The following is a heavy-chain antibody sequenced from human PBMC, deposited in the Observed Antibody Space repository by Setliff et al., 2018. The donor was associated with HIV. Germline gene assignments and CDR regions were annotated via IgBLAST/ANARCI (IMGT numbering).Heavy chain of an antibody. CDR2: IGIAGDT. V-gene: IGHV3-13*01. J-gene: IGHJ3*02. Sequence: GGSLRLSCAASGFTFSSYDMHWVRQAIGKGLEWVSAIGIAGDTYYPASLKSRVTMSVVTSKNKFSLRLTSVTAADTAVYYCASTSFYMVRGVIVTNALDIWGQGTMVTVSS. CDR1: GFTFSSYD. D-gene: IGHD3-10*01. CDR3: ASTSFYMVRGVIVTNALDI.